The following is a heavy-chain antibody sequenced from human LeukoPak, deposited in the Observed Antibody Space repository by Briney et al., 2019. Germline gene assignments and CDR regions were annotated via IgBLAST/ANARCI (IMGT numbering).Heavy chain of an antibody. CDR3: AKRLYMTTVVSH. CDR2: ISGSGGST. Sequence: GGSLRLSCAASGFTFSSYAMSWVRRAPGKGLEWVSAISGSGGSTYYADSVKGRLTISRDNSKNTLYLQMNSLRAEDTAVYYCAKRLYMTTVVSHWGQGTLVTVSS. D-gene: IGHD4-23*01. V-gene: IGHV3-23*01. J-gene: IGHJ4*02. CDR1: GFTFSSYA.